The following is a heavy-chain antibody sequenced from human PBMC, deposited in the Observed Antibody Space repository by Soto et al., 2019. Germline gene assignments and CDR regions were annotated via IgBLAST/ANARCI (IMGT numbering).Heavy chain of an antibody. Sequence: QVQLVESGGGVVQPGRSLRLSCAASGFTFSSYAMHWVRQAPGKGLEWVAVISYDGSNKYYADSVKGRFTISRDNSKNTLYLQMNSLRAEDTAVYYCARGLFDILTGYVSAFDIWGQGTMVTVSS. D-gene: IGHD3-9*01. J-gene: IGHJ3*02. CDR2: ISYDGSNK. V-gene: IGHV3-30-3*01. CDR1: GFTFSSYA. CDR3: ARGLFDILTGYVSAFDI.